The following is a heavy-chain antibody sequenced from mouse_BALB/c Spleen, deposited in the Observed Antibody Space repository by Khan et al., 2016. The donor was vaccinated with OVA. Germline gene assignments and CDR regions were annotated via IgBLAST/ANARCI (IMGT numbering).Heavy chain of an antibody. D-gene: IGHD1-1*01. V-gene: IGHV1S81*02. CDR3: ARIKKIVATYFDY. CDR2: TNPTNGRT. J-gene: IGHJ2*01. Sequence: QVQLKQSGAELVKAGASVKMSCKASGYTFTSYWMHWVKQRLGQGLEWFAETNPTNGRTYYNEKFKRKATLTVDKSSSTAYWLLSGPTFEDSAVYYCARIKKIVATYFDYWGQGTTLTVSS. CDR1: GYTFTSYW.